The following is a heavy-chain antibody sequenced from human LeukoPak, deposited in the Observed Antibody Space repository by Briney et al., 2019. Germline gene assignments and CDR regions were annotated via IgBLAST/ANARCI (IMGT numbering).Heavy chain of an antibody. CDR1: GGSISSYY. Sequence: SSETLSLTCTVSGGSISSYYWSWIRQPPGKGLEWIGYIYYSGSTNYNPSLKSRVTISVDTSKNQSSLKLSSVTAADTAVYYCARLSNWFDPWGQGTLVTVSS. CDR2: IYYSGST. V-gene: IGHV4-59*08. D-gene: IGHD5/OR15-5a*01. CDR3: ARLSNWFDP. J-gene: IGHJ5*02.